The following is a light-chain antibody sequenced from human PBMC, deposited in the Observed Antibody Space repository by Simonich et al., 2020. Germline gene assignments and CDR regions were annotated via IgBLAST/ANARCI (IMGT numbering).Light chain of an antibody. V-gene: IGKV4-1*01. Sequence: DIVMTQSPDSLALSLGERATINCKSSQSVLYSSNNKNYLAWYQKKPGQPPKLLIYWASTRESGVPDRLIGSGSGTDFTLTISSLQAEDVAVYYCQQYYSTPYTFGQGTKLEIK. CDR2: WAS. J-gene: IGKJ2*01. CDR1: QSVLYSSNNKNY. CDR3: QQYYSTPYT.